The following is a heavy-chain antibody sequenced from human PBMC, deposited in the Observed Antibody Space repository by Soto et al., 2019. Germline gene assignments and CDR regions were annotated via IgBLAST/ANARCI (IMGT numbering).Heavy chain of an antibody. CDR2: INHSGST. V-gene: IGHV4-34*01. Sequence: PSETLSLTCAVYGGSFSGYYWSWIRQPPGKGLEWIGEINHSGSTNYNPSLKSRVTISVDTSKNQFSLKLSSVTAADTAVYYCASRTVVVVAATQARWFDPWGQGTLVTAPQ. CDR3: ASRTVVVVAATQARWFDP. D-gene: IGHD2-15*01. CDR1: GGSFSGYY. J-gene: IGHJ5*02.